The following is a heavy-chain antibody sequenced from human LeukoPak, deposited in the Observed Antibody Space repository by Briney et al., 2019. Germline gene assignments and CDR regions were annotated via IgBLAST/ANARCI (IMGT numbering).Heavy chain of an antibody. CDR3: VRAPYANKFDY. J-gene: IGHJ4*02. D-gene: IGHD3-16*01. CDR2: ISYDGSNK. Sequence: GGSLRLSCAASGFTFSSYGMHWVRQAPGKGLEWVAVISYDGSNKYYADSVKGRFTISRDNAKNTLYLEMNSLRAEDTAVYYCVRAPYANKFDYWGQGTLVTVSS. CDR1: GFTFSSYG. V-gene: IGHV3-30*03.